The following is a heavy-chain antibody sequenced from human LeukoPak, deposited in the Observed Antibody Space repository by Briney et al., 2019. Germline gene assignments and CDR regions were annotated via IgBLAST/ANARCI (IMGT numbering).Heavy chain of an antibody. D-gene: IGHD4-17*01. Sequence: SETLSLTCTVSGGSISSSSYYWGWIRQPPGKGLEWIGSIYYSGSTYYNPSLKSRVTISVDTSKNQFSLKLSSVTAADTAVYYCARSAHYGDYVGYWGQGTLVTVSS. CDR1: GGSISSSSYY. J-gene: IGHJ4*02. CDR2: IYYSGST. V-gene: IGHV4-39*07. CDR3: ARSAHYGDYVGY.